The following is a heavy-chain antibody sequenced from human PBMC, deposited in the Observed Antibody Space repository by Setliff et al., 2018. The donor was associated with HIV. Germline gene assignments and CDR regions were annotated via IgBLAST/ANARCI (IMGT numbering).Heavy chain of an antibody. CDR3: AILMTARGTWEYFQH. J-gene: IGHJ1*01. V-gene: IGHV1-69-2*01. Sequence: ASVKVSCKAFGYTFVDYYMHWVQQAPGKGLEWMGRVDPEDGETIYAEKFQGRLTITTDTSTDTGYMEMTKLRSEDTAVYYCAILMTARGTWEYFQHWGQGTLVTVSS. CDR2: VDPEDGET. CDR1: GYTFVDYY. D-gene: IGHD6-13*01.